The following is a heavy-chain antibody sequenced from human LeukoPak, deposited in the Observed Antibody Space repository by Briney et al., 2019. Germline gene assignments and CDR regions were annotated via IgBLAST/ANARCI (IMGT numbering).Heavy chain of an antibody. CDR1: GGTFSSYA. CDR3: AVPLAPGYYYGMDV. J-gene: IGHJ6*04. CDR2: IIPIFGTA. V-gene: IGHV1-69*06. Sequence: ASVKVSCKASGGTFSSYAISWVRQAPGQGLEWMGGIIPIFGTANYAQKFQGRVTITADKSTSTAYMELSSLRSEDTAVYYCAVPLAPGYYYGMDVWGKGTTVTVSS.